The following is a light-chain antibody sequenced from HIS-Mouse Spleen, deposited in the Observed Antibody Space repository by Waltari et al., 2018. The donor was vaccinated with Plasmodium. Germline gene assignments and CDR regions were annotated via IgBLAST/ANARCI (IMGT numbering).Light chain of an antibody. Sequence: EIVMTQSPATLSVSPGERATLSCRANQSVSSNLAWYQQKPGRAPRHLIYGASTRATGIPARVSGSGSGTEFTLTISSMQSEDFAVYYCQQYNNWPYTFGQGTKLEIK. V-gene: IGKV3-15*01. CDR1: QSVSSN. CDR3: QQYNNWPYT. CDR2: GAS. J-gene: IGKJ2*01.